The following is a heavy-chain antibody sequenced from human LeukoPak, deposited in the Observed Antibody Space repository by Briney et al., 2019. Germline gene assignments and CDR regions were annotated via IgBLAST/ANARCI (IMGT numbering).Heavy chain of an antibody. D-gene: IGHD3-22*01. CDR1: GFTFSDYY. CDR2: INHSGST. V-gene: IGHV4-34*01. J-gene: IGHJ4*02. CDR3: ARADYYDSSGYYYYFDY. Sequence: PGGSLRLSCAASGFTFSDYYMSWIRQPPGKGLEWIGEINHSGSTNYNPSLKSRVTISVDTSKNQFSLKLSSVTAADTAVYYCARADYYDSSGYYYYFDYWGQGTLVTVSS.